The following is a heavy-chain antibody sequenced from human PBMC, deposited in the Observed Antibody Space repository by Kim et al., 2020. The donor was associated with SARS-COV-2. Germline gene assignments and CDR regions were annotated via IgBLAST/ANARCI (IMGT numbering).Heavy chain of an antibody. J-gene: IGHJ6*02. V-gene: IGHV3-7*01. CDR2: EK. Sequence: EKTYWDSGKGRFTISRDNAKNSLDLHMNSLRAEDTSVYYWARSGYYYGMDVWGQGTTVIVSS. CDR3: ARSGYYYGMDV.